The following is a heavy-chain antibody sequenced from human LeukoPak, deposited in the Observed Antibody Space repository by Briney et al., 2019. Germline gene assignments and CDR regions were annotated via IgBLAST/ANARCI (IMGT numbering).Heavy chain of an antibody. CDR3: ARFLAFTYYDFWSGYNTFDY. D-gene: IGHD3-3*01. Sequence: HPGRSLRLSCAASGFTFDDYAMHWVRQAPGKGLEWVSGISWNSGSIGYADSVKGRFTISRDNAKNSLYLQMNSLRAEDTAVYYCARFLAFTYYDFWSGYNTFDYWGQGTLVTVSS. CDR2: ISWNSGSI. CDR1: GFTFDDYA. J-gene: IGHJ4*02. V-gene: IGHV3-9*01.